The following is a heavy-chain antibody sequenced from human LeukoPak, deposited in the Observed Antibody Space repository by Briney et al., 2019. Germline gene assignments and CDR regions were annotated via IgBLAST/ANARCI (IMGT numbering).Heavy chain of an antibody. CDR3: ARDRGGYDLWSGYYSNYFDP. V-gene: IGHV3-11*04. J-gene: IGHJ5*02. Sequence: GGSLRLSCAASGFTFSDYYMSWIRQAPGKGLEWVSYISSSGSTIYYADSVKGRFTISRDNAKNSLYLQMNSLRAEDTAVYYCARDRGGYDLWSGYYSNYFDPWGQGTLVTVSS. CDR2: ISSSGSTI. CDR1: GFTFSDYY. D-gene: IGHD3-3*01.